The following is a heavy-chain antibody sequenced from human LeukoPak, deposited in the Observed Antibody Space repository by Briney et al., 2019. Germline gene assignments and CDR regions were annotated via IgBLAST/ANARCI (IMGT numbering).Heavy chain of an antibody. CDR2: ISSSSYI. Sequence: GGSLRLSCAASGFTFSSYSMNWVRQAPGKGLEWVSSISSSSYIYYADSVKGRFTISRDNAKNSLYLQMNSLRAEDTAVYYCARDPSDYGDYVEDDYWGQGTLVTVSS. CDR1: GFTFSSYS. J-gene: IGHJ4*02. V-gene: IGHV3-21*01. CDR3: ARDPSDYGDYVEDDY. D-gene: IGHD4-17*01.